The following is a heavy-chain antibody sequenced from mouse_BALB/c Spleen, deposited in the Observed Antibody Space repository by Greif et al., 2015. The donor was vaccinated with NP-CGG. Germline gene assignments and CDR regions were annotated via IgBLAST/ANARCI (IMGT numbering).Heavy chain of an antibody. D-gene: IGHD2-1*01. J-gene: IGHJ3*01. CDR3: ELIYYGFAY. Sequence: ESGPGLGKPSQSLFLICSVTGYSITSGYYWNWIRQFPGNKLEWMGYINYDGSKNYNPSLKNRISITRDTSKNQFFLKLTSSTTDDSATYYIELIYYGFAYWGLWTLVTVAT. CDR1: GYSITSGYY. V-gene: IGHV3-6*02. CDR2: INYDGSK.